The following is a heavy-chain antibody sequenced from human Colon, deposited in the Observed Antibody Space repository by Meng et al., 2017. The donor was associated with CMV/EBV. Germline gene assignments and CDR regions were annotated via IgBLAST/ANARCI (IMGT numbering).Heavy chain of an antibody. CDR1: GFTFSSSA. J-gene: IGHJ4*02. V-gene: IGHV3-23*01. Sequence: GGSLRLSCTASGFTFSSSAMSWVRQVPGRGLEWVSAIGGSDKTTHYADPVKGRFTISRDNSKNTLYLQMNSLRAEDTAVYYCAKDPWESPMGYFDSWGQGTLVTVSS. D-gene: IGHD1-26*01. CDR2: IGGSDKTT. CDR3: AKDPWESPMGYFDS.